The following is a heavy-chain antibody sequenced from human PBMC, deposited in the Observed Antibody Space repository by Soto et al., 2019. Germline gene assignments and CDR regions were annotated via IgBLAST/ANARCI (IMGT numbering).Heavy chain of an antibody. CDR2: IVVGSGNT. Sequence: QMQLVQSGPEVKKPGTSVKVSCKASGFTFTSSAMQWVRQARGQRLEWIGWIVVGSGNTNYAQKXKERVTSTRDXXTXTXXMELSSLRSEDTGVYYCAAAEATYYDILTGYPFDYWGQGTLVTVSS. CDR1: GFTFTSSA. V-gene: IGHV1-58*02. CDR3: AAAEATYYDILTGYPFDY. D-gene: IGHD3-9*01. J-gene: IGHJ4*02.